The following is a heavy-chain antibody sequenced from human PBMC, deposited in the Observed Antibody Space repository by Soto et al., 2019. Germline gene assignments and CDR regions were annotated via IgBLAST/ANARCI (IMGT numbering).Heavy chain of an antibody. CDR1: GGYISSYY. Sequence: QVHLQESGPGLVKPSETLSLTCTASGGYISSYYWCWIRQPPGKGLEWIGYIYYSGSTNYNPSLKSRVTISVDTSKNQFSLKLSSVTAADTAVYYCARRYGSAFDIWGQGTMVTVSS. V-gene: IGHV4-59*01. D-gene: IGHD4-17*01. J-gene: IGHJ3*02. CDR2: IYYSGST. CDR3: ARRYGSAFDI.